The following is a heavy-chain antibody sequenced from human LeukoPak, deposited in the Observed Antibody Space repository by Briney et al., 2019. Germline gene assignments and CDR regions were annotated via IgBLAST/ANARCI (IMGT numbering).Heavy chain of an antibody. CDR1: GFTFSSNY. CDR3: ARARDGPLEPFDH. CDR2: IYSAGHT. D-gene: IGHD1-1*01. V-gene: IGHV3-53*01. J-gene: IGHJ4*02. Sequence: GGSLRLSCAASGFTFSSNYMNWVRQAPGKGLEWVSLIYSAGHTFYADSVKGRFTISRDNTKNTLYLQMNSLRADDTAVYYCARARDGPLEPFDHWGQGTLVTVSS.